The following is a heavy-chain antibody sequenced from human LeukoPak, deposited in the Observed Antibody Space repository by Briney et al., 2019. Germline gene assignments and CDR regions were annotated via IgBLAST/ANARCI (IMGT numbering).Heavy chain of an antibody. CDR3: ATRSSASSGAFDI. CDR2: IYHSGST. D-gene: IGHD6-6*01. Sequence: SQTLSITCAVSGGSISSGGYSWSWIRQPPGKGLEWIGYIYHSGSTYYNPSLKSRVTISVDRSKNQFSLKLSSVTAADTAVYYCATRSSASSGAFDIWGQGTMVTVSS. CDR1: GGSISSGGYS. J-gene: IGHJ3*02. V-gene: IGHV4-30-2*01.